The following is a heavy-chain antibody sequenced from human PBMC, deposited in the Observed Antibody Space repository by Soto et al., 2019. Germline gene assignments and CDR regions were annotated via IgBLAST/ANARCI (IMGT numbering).Heavy chain of an antibody. D-gene: IGHD4-17*01. CDR3: AGTTVPLSFDP. Sequence: PSVTLSLTYADSGGYISSGRYSLSWLRQPPGKGLEWIGYIYHSGSTYYNPSLKSRVTISVDRSKNQFSLKLSSVTAADTAVYYCAGTTVPLSFDPWGQGTLVTVSS. CDR1: GGYISSGRYS. J-gene: IGHJ5*02. V-gene: IGHV4-30-2*01. CDR2: IYHSGST.